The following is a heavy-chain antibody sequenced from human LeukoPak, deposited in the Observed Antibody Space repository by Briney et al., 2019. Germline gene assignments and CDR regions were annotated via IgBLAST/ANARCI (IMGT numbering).Heavy chain of an antibody. CDR3: ARGSYYYDSSGYDY. CDR1: GYTFTGYY. CDR2: INPNSGGT. J-gene: IGHJ4*02. V-gene: IGHV1-2*02. D-gene: IGHD3-22*01. Sequence: ASVKVSCKASGYTFTGYYMHWVRQAPGQGLGWMGWINPNSGGTNYAQKFQGRVTMTRDTSISTAYMELSRLRSDDTAVYYCARGSYYYDSSGYDYWGQGTLVTVSS.